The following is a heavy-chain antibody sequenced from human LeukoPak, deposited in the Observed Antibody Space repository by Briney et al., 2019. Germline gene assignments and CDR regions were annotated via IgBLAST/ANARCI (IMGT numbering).Heavy chain of an antibody. D-gene: IGHD5-24*01. CDR2: VNSDGSAT. Sequence: GGSLRLSCAASGFIFTKYWMHWVRQAPGKGLVWVSHVNSDGSATSYADSVKGRFTISRDNAKNSLHLQMHSLSAEDTAVYYCARGEQDMATMSIDYWGQGALVTVSS. J-gene: IGHJ4*02. V-gene: IGHV3-74*01. CDR3: ARGEQDMATMSIDY. CDR1: GFIFTKYW.